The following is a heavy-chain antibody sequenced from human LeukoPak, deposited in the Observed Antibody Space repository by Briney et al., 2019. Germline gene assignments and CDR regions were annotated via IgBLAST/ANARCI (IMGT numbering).Heavy chain of an antibody. D-gene: IGHD7-27*01. V-gene: IGHV4-59*01. CDR1: GGSISSYY. CDR3: ARTTTGDYTFDY. J-gene: IGHJ4*02. CDR2: IYYSGST. Sequence: PSETLSLTCTVSGGSISSYYWSWIRQPPGKGLGWIGYIYYSGSTNYNPSLKSRVTISVDTSKNQFSLKLSSVTAADTAVYYCARTTTGDYTFDYWGRGTLVTVSS.